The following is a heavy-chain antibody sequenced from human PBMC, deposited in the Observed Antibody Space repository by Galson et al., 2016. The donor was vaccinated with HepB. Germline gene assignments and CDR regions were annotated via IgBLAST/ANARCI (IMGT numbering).Heavy chain of an antibody. D-gene: IGHD3-3*01. V-gene: IGHV3-30*18. CDR1: QFTFRDYA. CDR2: ISYNGRGD. CDR3: AKTKRSLEWYGAYDV. Sequence: SLRLSCAGSQFTFRDYAIHWVRQAPGKGLEWVAIISYNGRGDYYSDSVKGRFTTSRDNSKNTVYLQMNSLSPEDTAVYSCAKTKRSLEWYGAYDVWGQGTMVTVSS. J-gene: IGHJ3*01.